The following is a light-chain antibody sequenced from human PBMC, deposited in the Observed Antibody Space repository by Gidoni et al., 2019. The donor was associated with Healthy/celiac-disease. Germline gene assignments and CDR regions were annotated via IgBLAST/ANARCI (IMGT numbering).Light chain of an antibody. CDR3: MQALQTPFT. J-gene: IGKJ3*01. CDR1: QSLLHSNGHNY. Sequence: DIVMTQSPLSLPVTPGEPASISCRSSQSLLHSNGHNYLDWYLQKPGQSPQLLIYLGSNRASGVPDRFSGSGSGTDFTLKISRVEAEDVGLYYCMQALQTPFTFGPGTKVDIK. CDR2: LGS. V-gene: IGKV2-28*01.